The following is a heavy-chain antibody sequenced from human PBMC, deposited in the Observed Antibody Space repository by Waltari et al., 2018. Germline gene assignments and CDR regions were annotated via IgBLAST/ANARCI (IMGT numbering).Heavy chain of an antibody. CDR1: GYTFTSYG. Sequence: QVQLVQSGAEVKKPGASVKVSCKASGYTFTSYGIGWVRQAPGQGLEWMGWISAYNGNTNYAQKLQGRVTMTTDTSTSTAYMELRSLRSDDTAVYYCARDLYSYEYSSSSADYWGQGTLVTVSS. J-gene: IGHJ4*02. CDR2: ISAYNGNT. D-gene: IGHD6-6*01. CDR3: ARDLYSYEYSSSSADY. V-gene: IGHV1-18*01.